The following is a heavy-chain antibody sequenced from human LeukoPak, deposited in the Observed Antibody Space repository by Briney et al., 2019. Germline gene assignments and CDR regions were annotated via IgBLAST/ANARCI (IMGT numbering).Heavy chain of an antibody. J-gene: IGHJ4*02. CDR3: AKDVLSGTYYYFDQ. D-gene: IGHD1-26*01. CDR2: ISGSGSNT. V-gene: IGHV3-23*01. Sequence: PGGSLGLSCAASGFTFSSYAMNWVRQAPGKGLEWVSGISGSGSNTYYADSVMGRFTISRDNSKNTLYLQMNSLRAEDTAVYYCAKDVLSGTYYYFDQWGQGTLVTVSS. CDR1: GFTFSSYA.